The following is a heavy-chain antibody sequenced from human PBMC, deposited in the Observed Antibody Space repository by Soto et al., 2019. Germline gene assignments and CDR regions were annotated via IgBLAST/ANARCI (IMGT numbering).Heavy chain of an antibody. CDR3: ARPLGYCSGGSCPDAFDI. CDR2: INHSGST. V-gene: IGHV4-34*01. D-gene: IGHD2-15*01. CDR1: GGSFSGYY. J-gene: IGHJ3*02. Sequence: SETLSLTCAVYGGSFSGYYWSWIRQPPGKGLEWIGEINHSGSTNYNPSLKSRVTISVDTSKNQFSLKLSSVTAADTAVYYCARPLGYCSGGSCPDAFDIWGQGTMVTVSS.